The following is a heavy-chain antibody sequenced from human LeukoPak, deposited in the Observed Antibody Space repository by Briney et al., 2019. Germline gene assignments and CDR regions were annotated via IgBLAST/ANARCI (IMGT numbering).Heavy chain of an antibody. J-gene: IGHJ5*02. CDR2: IYYSGNT. Sequence: SETLSLTCIVSGGSISSSSYYWGWIRQPPGKGLEWIGSIYYSGNTYYSPSLKSRVTISVDTSENQFSLKLSSVTAADTAVYYCARGRGITGTTDSNWFDPWGQGTLVTVSS. D-gene: IGHD1-7*01. CDR3: ARGRGITGTTDSNWFDP. V-gene: IGHV4-39*01. CDR1: GGSISSSSYY.